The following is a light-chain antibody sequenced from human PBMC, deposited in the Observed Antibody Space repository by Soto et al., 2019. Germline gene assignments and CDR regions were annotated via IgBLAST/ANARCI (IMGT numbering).Light chain of an antibody. Sequence: DIQLTQSPSFLSASVGDRVTITCRASQAISSYSAWYQQKPWNPPKLLIYGASTLQSDVPSRFSCSGSGTKFTLTVISLQAEDSGTYYCQQCNDSPLNFSGGTKLEIK. CDR3: QQCNDSPLN. J-gene: IGKJ4*01. V-gene: IGKV1-9*01. CDR1: QAISSY. CDR2: GAS.